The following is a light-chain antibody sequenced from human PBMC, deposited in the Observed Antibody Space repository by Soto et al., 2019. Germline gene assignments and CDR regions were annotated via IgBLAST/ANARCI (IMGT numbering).Light chain of an antibody. Sequence: QSALTQPPSPSGSPGQSVTVSCTGTSSDVGGYNYVSWYQQHPGKAPKLMIYEVSKRPSGVPDRFSGSKSGNTASLTVSGLQAEDEADYYCSSYAGSNNLRVFGTGTKVTVL. CDR3: SSYAGSNNLRV. CDR2: EVS. J-gene: IGLJ1*01. CDR1: SSDVGGYNY. V-gene: IGLV2-8*01.